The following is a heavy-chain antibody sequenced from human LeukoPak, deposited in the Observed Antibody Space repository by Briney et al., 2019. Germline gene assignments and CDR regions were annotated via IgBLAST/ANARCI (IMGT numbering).Heavy chain of an antibody. CDR3: ALAPNSNWFDF. J-gene: IGHJ5*01. Sequence: SETLSLTCTVSGDSTSNFYWNWIRQSPGKGLEWIGNIHYSGSSVYNPSLKSRGTISIDTSRRQFFLKLNSVTAADTAVYFCALAPNSNWFDFWGPGILVTVSS. CDR1: GDSTSNFY. V-gene: IGHV4-59*03. D-gene: IGHD2-8*01. CDR2: IHYSGSS.